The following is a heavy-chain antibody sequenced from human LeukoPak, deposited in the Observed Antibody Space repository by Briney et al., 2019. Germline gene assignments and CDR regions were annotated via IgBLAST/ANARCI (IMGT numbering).Heavy chain of an antibody. Sequence: SVKVSCKASGGTFSSYAISWVRQAPGQGLEWMGGIIPIFGTANYAQKFQGRVTITADESTSTAYMELSSLRSEDTAVYYCARGGCSSTSCYRNWFDPWGQGTLVTVSS. V-gene: IGHV1-69*01. D-gene: IGHD2-2*01. CDR3: ARGGCSSTSCYRNWFDP. CDR2: IIPIFGTA. J-gene: IGHJ5*02. CDR1: GGTFSSYA.